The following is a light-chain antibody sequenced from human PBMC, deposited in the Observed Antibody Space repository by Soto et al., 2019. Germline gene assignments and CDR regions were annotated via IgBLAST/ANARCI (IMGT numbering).Light chain of an antibody. V-gene: IGKV1-9*01. CDR3: QQLNSYPT. CDR1: QSVSKY. CDR2: AAS. J-gene: IGKJ5*01. Sequence: DIQMTQSPSTLSGSVGDRVTITFRASQSVSKYLNWYQQKPGKAPKLLIYAASTLESGVPSRFSGSGSGTDFTLTISSLQPEDYATYYCQQLNSYPTFGQGTRLEI.